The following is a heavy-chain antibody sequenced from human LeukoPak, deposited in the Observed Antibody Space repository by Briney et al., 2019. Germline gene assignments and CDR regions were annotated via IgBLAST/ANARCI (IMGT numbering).Heavy chain of an antibody. J-gene: IGHJ4*02. Sequence: GGSLRLSCAASGITFRTYGMHWVRQAPGKGLEWVAVVSYDEKTIFYADSLKGRFTVSRDNSKNTVYLQMNSLRDEDTAVYYCAREKQSGGTPFDYWGQGSLVTVSS. CDR3: AREKQSGGTPFDY. D-gene: IGHD1-26*01. CDR1: GITFRTYG. V-gene: IGHV3-30*19. CDR2: VSYDEKTI.